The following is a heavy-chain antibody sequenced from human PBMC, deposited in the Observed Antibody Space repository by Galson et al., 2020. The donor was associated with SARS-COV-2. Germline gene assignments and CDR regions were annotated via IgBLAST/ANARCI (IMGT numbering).Heavy chain of an antibody. Sequence: TGGSLRLSCAASGFTFSNYGMHWVRQAPGKGLEWVAVISYDGSNKYYADSVKGRFTISRDNFKNTLYLQMNSLRAEDTAVYYCAKEGSWDDTAMAFDYWGQGTLVTVSS. CDR1: GFTFSNYG. J-gene: IGHJ4*02. CDR2: ISYDGSNK. D-gene: IGHD5-18*01. V-gene: IGHV3-30*18. CDR3: AKEGSWDDTAMAFDY.